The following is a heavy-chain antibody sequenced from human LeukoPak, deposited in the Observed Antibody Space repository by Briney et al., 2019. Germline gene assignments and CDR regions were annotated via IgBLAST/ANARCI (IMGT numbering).Heavy chain of an antibody. CDR3: TRAHRFTSAYDRPIYAFDI. CDR1: GGPISSGDYY. D-gene: IGHD5-12*01. CDR2: IYYSGST. Sequence: PSETLSLTCTVSGGPISSGDYYWTWIRQHPGKGLEWVGFIYYSGSTYYSPSLNRRPTITVDINKSQFSLNLTSVTAADTAVYYCTRAHRFTSAYDRPIYAFDIWGQGTMVTVSS. V-gene: IGHV4-31*02. J-gene: IGHJ3*02.